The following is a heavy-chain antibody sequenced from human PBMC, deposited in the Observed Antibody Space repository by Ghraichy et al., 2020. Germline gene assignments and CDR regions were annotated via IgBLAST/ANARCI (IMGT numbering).Heavy chain of an antibody. Sequence: GESLNISCAASGFTFSSYAMSWVRQAPGKGLEWVSAISGSGGSTYYADSVKGRFTISRDNSKNTLYLQMNSLRAEDTAVYYCAKDLEGDSSGPMWFDPWGQGTLVTVSS. D-gene: IGHD3-22*01. V-gene: IGHV3-23*01. CDR3: AKDLEGDSSGPMWFDP. CDR1: GFTFSSYA. J-gene: IGHJ5*02. CDR2: ISGSGGST.